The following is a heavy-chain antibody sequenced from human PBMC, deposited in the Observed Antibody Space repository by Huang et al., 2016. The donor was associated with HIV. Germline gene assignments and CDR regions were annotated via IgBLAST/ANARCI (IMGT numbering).Heavy chain of an antibody. CDR1: GFSVSTYG. CDR3: AKDGADEEWDIDY. V-gene: IGHV3-30*18. Sequence: VQLVESGGGVVQPGRSLRLACAASGFSVSTYGLHWVRQAAGKGLEWVAVISYEGSNKYYAHYVKGRFTISRDTSENKVYLQMNSLRHEDTAVYYCAKDGADEEWDIDYWGQGTLVTVSS. J-gene: IGHJ4*02. CDR2: ISYEGSNK. D-gene: IGHD1-26*01.